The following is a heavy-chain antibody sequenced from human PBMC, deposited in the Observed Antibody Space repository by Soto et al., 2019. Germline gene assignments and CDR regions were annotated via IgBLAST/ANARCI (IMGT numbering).Heavy chain of an antibody. D-gene: IGHD2-8*01. CDR2: IYTSGST. J-gene: IGHJ6*02. V-gene: IGHV4-4*07. CDR1: GGSISSYY. CDR3: ARGREDCTNGVCYTYGMDV. Sequence: SETLSLTCTVSGGSISSYYWSWIRQPAGKGLEWIGRIYTSGSTNYNPSLKSRVTMSVDTSKNRFSLKLSSVTAADTAVYYCARGREDCTNGVCYTYGMDVWGQGTTVTVSS.